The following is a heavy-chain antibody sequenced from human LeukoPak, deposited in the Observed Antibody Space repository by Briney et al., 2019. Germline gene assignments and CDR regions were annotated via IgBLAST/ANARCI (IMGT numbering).Heavy chain of an antibody. D-gene: IGHD2-2*01. V-gene: IGHV4-4*09. Sequence: GSLRLSCAASGFTFSSYEMNWVRQAPGKGLEWIGYIQHTGSTNYNRSLKSRVTISVDTSKNQFSLKLSSVTAADTAVYFCACGSSTAYVDYWGQGTLVTASS. CDR2: IQHTGST. CDR1: GFTFSSYE. J-gene: IGHJ4*02. CDR3: ACGSSTAYVDY.